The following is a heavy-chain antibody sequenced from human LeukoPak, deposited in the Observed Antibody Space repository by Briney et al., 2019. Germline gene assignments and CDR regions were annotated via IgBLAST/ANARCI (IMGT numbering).Heavy chain of an antibody. CDR3: ARETPDILTGYYIGWFDP. D-gene: IGHD3-9*01. J-gene: IGHJ5*02. V-gene: IGHV1-69*06. CDR2: IIPIFGTA. CDR1: GGTFSSYA. Sequence: SVKVSCKASGGTFSSYAISWLRQAPGQGLEWMGGIIPIFGTANYAQKFQGRVTINEDKSTSTDYMELSSLRSEDTAVYYCARETPDILTGYYIGWFDPWGQGTLVTVSS.